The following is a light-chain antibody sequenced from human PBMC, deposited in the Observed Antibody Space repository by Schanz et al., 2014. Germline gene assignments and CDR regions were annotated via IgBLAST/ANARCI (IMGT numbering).Light chain of an antibody. CDR2: GAS. V-gene: IGKV3-15*01. CDR1: QSVNNN. CDR3: QQCNNWPPWT. J-gene: IGKJ1*01. Sequence: EIVMTQSPVTLSVSPGERATLSCRASQSVNNNLAWYQQKPGQAPRLLIYGASTRATGIPARFSGFGSGTEFTLTISSLQSEDFAVYYCQQCNNWPPWTFGQGTKVEIK.